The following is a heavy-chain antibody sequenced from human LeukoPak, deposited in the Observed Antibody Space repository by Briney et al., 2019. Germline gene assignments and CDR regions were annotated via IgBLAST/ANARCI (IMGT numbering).Heavy chain of an antibody. CDR2: IIPMFGTA. Sequence: SVKVSCKASGGTFTSYAVNWVRQAPGQGLEWMGGIIPMFGTANYAQNFQGRITITADESTSTAYMELSSLRSDDTAVYYCAFRTVRSTIEYFQYWGLGTLVTVSS. V-gene: IGHV1-69*01. D-gene: IGHD1-26*01. CDR3: AFRTVRSTIEYFQY. J-gene: IGHJ1*01. CDR1: GGTFTSYA.